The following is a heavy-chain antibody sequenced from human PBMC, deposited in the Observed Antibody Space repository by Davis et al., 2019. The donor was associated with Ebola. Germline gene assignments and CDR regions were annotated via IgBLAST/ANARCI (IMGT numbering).Heavy chain of an antibody. Sequence: PGGSLRLSCTDSVITFSSYAMTWVRQAPGQGLEWVSVISGSGGSTYYADSVKGRFTISRDNSKKTLYLQMNSLRAEDTAVYYCAKSGLSFGVVKYHYGMDVWGKGTTVTVSS. CDR2: ISGSGGST. CDR3: AKSGLSFGVVKYHYGMDV. CDR1: VITFSSYA. D-gene: IGHD3-3*01. V-gene: IGHV3-23*01. J-gene: IGHJ6*04.